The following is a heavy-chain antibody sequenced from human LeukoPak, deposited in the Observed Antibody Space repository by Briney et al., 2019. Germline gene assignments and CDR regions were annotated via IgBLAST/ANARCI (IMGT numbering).Heavy chain of an antibody. Sequence: GGSLRLSCAASGFTFNNYWMSWVRQAPGKGLEWMANINQDGSEKYYVDSVKGRFAISRDNPKNSLYLQMNSLRAEDTAVYYCARDRVWTVLFWGQGTLVTVSS. CDR2: INQDGSEK. CDR3: ARDRVWTVLF. J-gene: IGHJ4*02. V-gene: IGHV3-7*01. CDR1: GFTFNNYW. D-gene: IGHD6-13*01.